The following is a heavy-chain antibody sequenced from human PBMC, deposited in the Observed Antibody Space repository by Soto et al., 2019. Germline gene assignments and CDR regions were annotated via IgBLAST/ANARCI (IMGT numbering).Heavy chain of an antibody. D-gene: IGHD2-21*02. Sequence: GASVKVSCKASGGTFSSYTISWVRQAPGQGLEWMGRIIPILGIANYAQKFQGRVTITADKSTSTAYMELSSLRSEDTAVYYCARDPHDCGGDCYAFDIWGQGTMVT. V-gene: IGHV1-69*04. CDR3: ARDPHDCGGDCYAFDI. CDR1: GGTFSSYT. CDR2: IIPILGIA. J-gene: IGHJ3*02.